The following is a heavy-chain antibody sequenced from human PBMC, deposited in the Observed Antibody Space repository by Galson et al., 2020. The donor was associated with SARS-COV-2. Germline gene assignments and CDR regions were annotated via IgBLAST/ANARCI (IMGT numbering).Heavy chain of an antibody. CDR3: ARVSSSWGRDGGEYYYYGMDV. Sequence: SQTLSLTCAISGDSDSSNSAAWNWIRQSPSRGLEWLGRTYYRSKWYNDYAVSVKSRITINPDTSKNQFSLQLNSVTPEDTAVYYCARVSSSWGRDGGEYYYYGMDVWGQGTTVTVAS. D-gene: IGHD6-13*01. CDR2: TYYRSKWYN. V-gene: IGHV6-1*01. CDR1: GDSDSSNSAA. J-gene: IGHJ6*02.